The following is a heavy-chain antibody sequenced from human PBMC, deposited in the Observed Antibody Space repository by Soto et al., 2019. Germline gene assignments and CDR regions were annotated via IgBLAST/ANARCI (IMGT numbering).Heavy chain of an antibody. CDR1: GGSFNTYY. D-gene: IGHD2-21*01. J-gene: IGHJ6*02. Sequence: QVQLQQWGAGLLKPSETLSLTCSVYGGSFNTYYWSWIRQPPGKGLEWIGEINHSGSTNYNPSLKSRVTMLVDPSKNQCSLKVSSVTAADTAVYYCARGSGDRMDVWGQGTTVTVSS. CDR3: ARGSGDRMDV. V-gene: IGHV4-34*01. CDR2: INHSGST.